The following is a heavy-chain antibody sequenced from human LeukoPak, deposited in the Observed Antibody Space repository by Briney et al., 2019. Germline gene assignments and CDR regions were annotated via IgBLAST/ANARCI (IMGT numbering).Heavy chain of an antibody. D-gene: IGHD5-18*01. CDR1: GFTFDDYG. Sequence: GGSLRLSCAASGFTFDDYGMSWVRQAPGKGLEWVSAISGSGGSTYYADSVKGRFTISRDNSKNTLYLQMNSLRAEDTAVHYCATNTAMVTNRFGYWGQGTLVTVSS. J-gene: IGHJ4*02. CDR3: ATNTAMVTNRFGY. CDR2: ISGSGGST. V-gene: IGHV3-23*01.